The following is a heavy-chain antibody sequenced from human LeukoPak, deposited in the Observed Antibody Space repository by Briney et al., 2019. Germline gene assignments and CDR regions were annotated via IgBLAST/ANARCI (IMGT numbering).Heavy chain of an antibody. V-gene: IGHV3-30*04. CDR2: ISYDGSNK. CDR1: GFTFNNYA. D-gene: IGHD3-10*01. Sequence: GGSLRLSCAASGFTFNNYAMHWVRQAPGKGLEWVAVISYDGSNKYYADSVKGRFTISRDNSKNTLYLQMNSLRAEDTAVYYCARFRLWFPFDYWGQGTLVTVSS. J-gene: IGHJ4*02. CDR3: ARFRLWFPFDY.